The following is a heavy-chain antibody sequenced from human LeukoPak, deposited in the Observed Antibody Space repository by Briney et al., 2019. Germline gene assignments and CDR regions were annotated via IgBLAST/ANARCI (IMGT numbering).Heavy chain of an antibody. Sequence: ASVKVSCKASGYTFTGYYMHWVRQAPGQGLEWMGWINPNSGGTNYAQKFQGRVTMTRDTSISTAYMELSRLRSDDTAVYYCASSTRVTYYYDSSGYHYWGQGTLVTVSS. CDR2: INPNSGGT. CDR3: ASSTRVTYYYDSSGYHY. D-gene: IGHD3-22*01. CDR1: GYTFTGYY. J-gene: IGHJ4*02. V-gene: IGHV1-2*02.